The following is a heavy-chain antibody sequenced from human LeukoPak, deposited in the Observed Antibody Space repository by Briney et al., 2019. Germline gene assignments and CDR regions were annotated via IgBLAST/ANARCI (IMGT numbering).Heavy chain of an antibody. CDR2: IWYDGSNK. CDR1: GFTFSSYG. Sequence: PGGSLRLSCAASGFTFSSYGMHWVRQAPGKGLEWVAVIWYDGSNKYYADSVKGRFTISRDNSKNTLYLQMNSLRAEDTAVYYCAKAMYADYDSSDLWGQGTLVTVSS. D-gene: IGHD3-22*01. J-gene: IGHJ4*02. CDR3: AKAMYADYDSSDL. V-gene: IGHV3-33*06.